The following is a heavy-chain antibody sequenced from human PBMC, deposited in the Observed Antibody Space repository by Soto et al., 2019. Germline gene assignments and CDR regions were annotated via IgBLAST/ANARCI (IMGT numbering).Heavy chain of an antibody. J-gene: IGHJ5*02. D-gene: IGHD3-22*01. CDR2: IIPIFGTA. CDR3: ARDYYDSSGYYYNWFDP. V-gene: IGHV1-69*13. Sequence: ASVKVSCKASGYTFTSYDINWVRQAPGQGLEWMGGIIPIFGTANYAQKFQGRVTITADESTSTAYMEMSSLRSEDTAVYYCARDYYDSSGYYYNWFDPWG. CDR1: GYTFTSYD.